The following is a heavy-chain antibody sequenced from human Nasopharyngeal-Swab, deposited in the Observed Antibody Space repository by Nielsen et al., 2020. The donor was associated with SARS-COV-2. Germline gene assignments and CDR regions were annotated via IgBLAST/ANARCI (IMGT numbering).Heavy chain of an antibody. CDR3: AKDIYSSGWYYFDY. J-gene: IGHJ4*02. CDR2: ISGSGGST. V-gene: IGHV3-23*01. CDR1: GFTFSNAW. D-gene: IGHD6-19*01. Sequence: GGSLRLSCAASGFTFSNAWMSWVRQAPGKGLEWVSAISGSGGSTYYADSVKGRFTISRDNSKNTLYLQMNSLRAEDTAVYYCAKDIYSSGWYYFDYWGQGTLVTVSS.